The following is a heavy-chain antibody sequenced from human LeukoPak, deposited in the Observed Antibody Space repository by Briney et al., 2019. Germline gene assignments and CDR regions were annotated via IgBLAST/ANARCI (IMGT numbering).Heavy chain of an antibody. CDR1: GFTFSSYS. J-gene: IGHJ6*02. CDR2: ISSSSSYI. CDR3: ARDRDFWRSYDRLAGMDV. D-gene: IGHD3-3*01. Sequence: VGGLRLSCAASGFTFSSYSMKWVRQAPGKGLEWVSSISSSSSYIDYADSVKVRFTISRDNAKNSLYLQMKTLRAEDTAVFYCARDRDFWRSYDRLAGMDVWGQGTTVTVSS. V-gene: IGHV3-21*01.